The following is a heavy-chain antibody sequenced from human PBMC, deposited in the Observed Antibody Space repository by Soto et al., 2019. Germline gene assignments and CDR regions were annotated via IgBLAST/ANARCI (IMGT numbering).Heavy chain of an antibody. D-gene: IGHD3-10*01. V-gene: IGHV3-33*01. CDR3: ARDRYGSGSYYKSRFDY. J-gene: IGHJ4*02. CDR2: IWYDGSNK. CDR1: GFTFSSYA. Sequence: GGSLRLSCAASGFTFSSYAMHWVRQAPGKGLEWVAVIWYDGSNKYYADSVKGRFTISRDNSKNTLYLQMNSLRAEDTAVYYCARDRYGSGSYYKSRFDYWGQGT.